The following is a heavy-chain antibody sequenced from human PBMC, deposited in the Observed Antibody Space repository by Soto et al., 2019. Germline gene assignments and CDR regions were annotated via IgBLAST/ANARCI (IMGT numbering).Heavy chain of an antibody. CDR1: GFTFSSYA. Sequence: GGSLRLSCAASGFTFSSYAMSWVRQAPGKGLEWVSAISGSGGSTYYADSVKGRFTISRDNSKNTLYLQMNSLRAEDTAVYYCAKDLAIFGVVIRGMDVWGQGTTVTVSS. V-gene: IGHV3-23*01. D-gene: IGHD3-3*01. CDR2: ISGSGGST. J-gene: IGHJ6*02. CDR3: AKDLAIFGVVIRGMDV.